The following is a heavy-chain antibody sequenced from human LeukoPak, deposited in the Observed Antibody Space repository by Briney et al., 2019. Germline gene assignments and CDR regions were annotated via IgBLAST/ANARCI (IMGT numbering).Heavy chain of an antibody. V-gene: IGHV1-2*02. CDR1: GYTFTGYY. CDR2: INPKSGDT. Sequence: ASVKVSCKASGYTFTGYYMHWVRQAPGQGLEWMGRINPKSGDTNYAQKFQGRVTMTRDTSISTAYMELSRLSSDDTAVYYCAREYILTGYYGDYWGQGTLVTVSS. D-gene: IGHD3-9*01. CDR3: AREYILTGYYGDY. J-gene: IGHJ4*02.